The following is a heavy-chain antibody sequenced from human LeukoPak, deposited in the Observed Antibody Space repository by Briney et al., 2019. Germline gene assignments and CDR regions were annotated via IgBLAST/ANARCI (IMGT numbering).Heavy chain of an antibody. V-gene: IGHV3-23*01. CDR3: ATSSSWYFWFDP. Sequence: GGSLRLSCAASGFTFSSYAMSWVRQAPGKGLEWVSAISGSGGSTYYADSVKGRFAISRDNSKNTLYLQMNSLRAEDTAVYYCATSSSWYFWFDPWGQGTLVTVSS. D-gene: IGHD6-13*01. CDR2: ISGSGGST. CDR1: GFTFSSYA. J-gene: IGHJ5*02.